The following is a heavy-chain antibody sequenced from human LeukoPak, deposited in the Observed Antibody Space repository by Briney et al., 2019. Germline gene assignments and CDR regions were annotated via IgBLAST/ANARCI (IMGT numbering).Heavy chain of an antibody. CDR1: GFTFSSYS. D-gene: IGHD3-22*01. J-gene: IGHJ4*02. CDR3: ARDVPTYYYDSSGYFDY. Sequence: GGSLRLSCAASGFTFSSYSMNWVRQAPGKGLEWVSSISSSSSYIYHADSVKGRFTISRDNAKNSLYLQMNSLRAEDTAVYYCARDVPTYYYDSSGYFDYWGQGTLVTVSS. V-gene: IGHV3-21*01. CDR2: ISSSSSYI.